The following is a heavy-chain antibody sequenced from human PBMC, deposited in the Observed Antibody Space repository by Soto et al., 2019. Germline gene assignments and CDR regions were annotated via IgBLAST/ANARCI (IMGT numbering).Heavy chain of an antibody. D-gene: IGHD1-1*01. J-gene: IGHJ3*02. V-gene: IGHV1-69*04. Sequence: ASVKVSCKASGGTFSSYTISWVRQAPGQGLEWMGRIIPILGIANYAQKFQGRVTITADKSTSTAYMELSSLRSEDTAVYYCARDREDNWNDVLGAFDIWGQGTMVTVSS. CDR2: IIPILGIA. CDR1: GGTFSSYT. CDR3: ARDREDNWNDVLGAFDI.